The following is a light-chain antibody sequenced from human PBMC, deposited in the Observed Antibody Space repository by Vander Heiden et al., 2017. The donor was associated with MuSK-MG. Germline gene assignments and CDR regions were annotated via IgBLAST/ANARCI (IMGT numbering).Light chain of an antibody. Sequence: EIVLTQSPATLSLSPGARATLSCRASQSVSSALVWYQQKAGQAPRLLIYDVSNRATGIPARFSGSGSGTDFTLTINSLEPEDFAVYYCQQRSNWPLTFGGGTKVEIK. CDR3: QQRSNWPLT. CDR2: DVS. CDR1: QSVSSA. V-gene: IGKV3-11*01. J-gene: IGKJ4*01.